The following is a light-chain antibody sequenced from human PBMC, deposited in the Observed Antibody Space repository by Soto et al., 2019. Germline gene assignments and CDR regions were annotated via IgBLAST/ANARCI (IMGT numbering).Light chain of an antibody. J-gene: IGKJ4*01. Sequence: IVLTQSPDTLSLSPGERATLSCRASQSVSNYLAWYQRTPGQAPRLLIYGASNRATGIPARFSGSESVTDFNLTISSLEPEDFAVYWCQQYNNCPLTFGGGTKVEI. CDR1: QSVSNY. CDR2: GAS. V-gene: IGKV3-11*01. CDR3: QQYNNCPLT.